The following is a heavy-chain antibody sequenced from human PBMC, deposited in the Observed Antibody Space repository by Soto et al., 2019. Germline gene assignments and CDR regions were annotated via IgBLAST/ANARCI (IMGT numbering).Heavy chain of an antibody. Sequence: SETLSLTCAVSGGSISSSSYYWGWIRQPPGKGLEWIGSIYYSWSTYYNPSLKSRVTISVYTSKNQFSLKLSSVTAADTAVYYCATSLEMTTTRDYWGQGTLVTVSS. CDR1: GGSISSSSYY. D-gene: IGHD4-17*01. J-gene: IGHJ4*02. CDR3: ATSLEMTTTRDY. CDR2: IYYSWST. V-gene: IGHV4-39*01.